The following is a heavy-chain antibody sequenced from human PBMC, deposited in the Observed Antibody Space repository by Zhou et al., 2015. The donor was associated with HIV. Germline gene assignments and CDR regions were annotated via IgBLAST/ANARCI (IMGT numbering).Heavy chain of an antibody. V-gene: IGHV3-48*02. CDR3: ARDVDAYGP. Sequence: EVQLVESGGTLVQPGGSLRLSCAASGFTFSSYNMNWVRQAPRKGLEWLSFINIYGQDIHYADSVKGRFTISRDNAKNSLFLQMYSLRDEDTAVYYCARDVDAYGPWGQGTLVTVSS. CDR2: INIYGQDI. D-gene: IGHD3-10*01. CDR1: GFTFSSYN. J-gene: IGHJ5*02.